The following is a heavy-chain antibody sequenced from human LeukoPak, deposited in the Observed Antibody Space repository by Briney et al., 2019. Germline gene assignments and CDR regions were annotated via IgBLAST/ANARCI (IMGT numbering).Heavy chain of an antibody. V-gene: IGHV4-34*01. D-gene: IGHD3-22*01. J-gene: IGHJ5*02. CDR2: INHSGST. CDR1: GVSFSGYY. CDR3: ASSYYDSSGYRWFDP. Sequence: SETLSLTCAVYGVSFSGYYWGWIRQPPGKGLEWIGEINHSGSTDYNPSLKSRVTISVDTSKNQFSLKLSSVTAADTAVYYCASSYYDSSGYRWFDPWGQGTLVTVSS.